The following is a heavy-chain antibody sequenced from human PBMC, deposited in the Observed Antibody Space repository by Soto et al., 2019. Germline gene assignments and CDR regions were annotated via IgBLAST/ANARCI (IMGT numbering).Heavy chain of an antibody. D-gene: IGHD2-2*01. Sequence: QVQLVESGGGLVQPGGSLRLSCAASGFIFSDFYMSWIRQAPGKGLEWVSYISLSRGYTKYADSVKGRFTISRDNTKNLLYLQMNSLRAEDTAVYYCARERADIVVAPVATSGMDVWGQGTAVTVSS. V-gene: IGHV3-11*06. CDR3: ARERADIVVAPVATSGMDV. J-gene: IGHJ6*02. CDR2: ISLSRGYT. CDR1: GFIFSDFY.